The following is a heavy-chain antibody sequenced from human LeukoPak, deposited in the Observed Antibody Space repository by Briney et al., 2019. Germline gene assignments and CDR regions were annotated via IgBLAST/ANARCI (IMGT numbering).Heavy chain of an antibody. V-gene: IGHV4-59*08. D-gene: IGHD5-18*01. CDR3: ARQGYSYGACYYGMDV. J-gene: IGHJ6*02. Sequence: SETLSLTCTVSGGSISSYYWSWIRQPPGKGLEWIGYIYYSGSTNYNPSLKSRVTISVDTSKNQFSLKLISVTAADTAVYYCARQGYSYGACYYGMDVWGQGTTVTVSS. CDR1: GGSISSYY. CDR2: IYYSGST.